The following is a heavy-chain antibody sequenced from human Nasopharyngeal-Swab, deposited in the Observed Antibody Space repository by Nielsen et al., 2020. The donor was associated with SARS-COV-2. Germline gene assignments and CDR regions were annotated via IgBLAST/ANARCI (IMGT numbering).Heavy chain of an antibody. D-gene: IGHD3-22*01. Sequence: RQAPGKGLEWIGQINRSGSTNYNPSLKSRVTISVDTSKNHFSLELISVTAADTAVYYCARARGDSSGFSYWGQGTLVTVSS. CDR2: INRSGST. J-gene: IGHJ4*01. V-gene: IGHV4-34*01. CDR3: ARARGDSSGFSY.